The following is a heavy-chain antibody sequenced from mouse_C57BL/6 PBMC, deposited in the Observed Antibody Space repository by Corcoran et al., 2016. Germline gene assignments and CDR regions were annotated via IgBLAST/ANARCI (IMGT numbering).Heavy chain of an antibody. CDR1: GYTFTSYD. D-gene: IGHD2-3*01. Sequence: QVQLQQSGPELVKPGASVKLSCKASGYTFTSYDINWVKQRPGQGLEWIGWIYPRDGSTKYNEKFKGKATLTVDTSSSTAYMEIHSLTSEDSAGYFCAREGDDGYFDFDYWGQGTTLTVSS. CDR3: AREGDDGYFDFDY. CDR2: IYPRDGST. J-gene: IGHJ2*01. V-gene: IGHV1-85*01.